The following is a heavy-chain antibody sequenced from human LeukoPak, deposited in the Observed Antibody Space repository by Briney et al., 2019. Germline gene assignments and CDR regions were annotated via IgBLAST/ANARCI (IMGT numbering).Heavy chain of an antibody. V-gene: IGHV4-59*01. CDR2: IYYSGNT. D-gene: IGHD3-10*01. CDR3: ARAVLNYYGSGSPAAFDI. Sequence: PSETLSLTCTVSGGSISRYYWSWIRQPPGKGLEWITYIYYSGNTNYNPSLKSRVTISLDTSKNQFSLKLSSVTAADTAMYYCARAVLNYYGSGSPAAFDIWGQGTMVTVSS. J-gene: IGHJ3*02. CDR1: GGSISRYY.